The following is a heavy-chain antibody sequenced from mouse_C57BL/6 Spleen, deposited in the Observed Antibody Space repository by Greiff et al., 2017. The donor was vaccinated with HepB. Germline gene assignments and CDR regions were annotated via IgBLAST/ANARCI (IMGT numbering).Heavy chain of an antibody. J-gene: IGHJ3*01. CDR2: IRSKSNNYAT. D-gene: IGHD3-2*02. Sequence: EVQLVESGGGLVQPKGSLKLSCAASGFSFNTYAMNWVRQAPGKGLEWVARIRSKSNNYATYYADSVKDRFTISRDDSESMLYLQMNNLKTEDTAMYYCVDSSGPWFAYWGQGTLVTVSA. CDR3: VDSSGPWFAY. CDR1: GFSFNTYA. V-gene: IGHV10-1*01.